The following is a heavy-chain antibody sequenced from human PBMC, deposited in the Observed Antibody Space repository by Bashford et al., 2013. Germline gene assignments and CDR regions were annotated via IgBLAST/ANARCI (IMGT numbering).Heavy chain of an antibody. Sequence: VASVKVSCKASGYTFTGYYLHWVRQAPGQGLEWMGWINPNSGGTNYAQKFQGRVTMTRDTSISTAYMELGGLRSDDTAVYYCARSSVVVTANNFDYWGQGTLVTVSS. CDR1: GYTFTGYY. D-gene: IGHD2-21*02. CDR2: INPNSGGT. CDR3: ARSSVVVTANNFDY. V-gene: IGHV1-2*02. J-gene: IGHJ4*02.